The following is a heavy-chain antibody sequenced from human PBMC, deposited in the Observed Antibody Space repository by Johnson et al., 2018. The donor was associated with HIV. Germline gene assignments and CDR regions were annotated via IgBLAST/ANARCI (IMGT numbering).Heavy chain of an antibody. D-gene: IGHD6-6*01. J-gene: IGHJ3*02. V-gene: IGHV3-30*18. Sequence: QVQLVESGGGVVQPGGSLRLSCAASGFTFSSYGMHWVRQAPGKGLEWVAVISHDGSDKYFADSVKGRFTISRDNSKNTLYLQMNSLRAEDTAVYYCAKGYSSSDAFDIWGQGTMVTVSS. CDR3: AKGYSSSDAFDI. CDR1: GFTFSSYG. CDR2: ISHDGSDK.